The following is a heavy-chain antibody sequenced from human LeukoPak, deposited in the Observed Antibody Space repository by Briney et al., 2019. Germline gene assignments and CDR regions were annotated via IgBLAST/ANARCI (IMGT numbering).Heavy chain of an antibody. CDR2: ISGSGGST. CDR3: AKENDFWSGYQYYFDH. V-gene: IGHV3-23*01. CDR1: GFTFSSYA. J-gene: IGHJ4*02. D-gene: IGHD3-3*01. Sequence: GGSLRPSCAASGFTFSSYAMSWVRQAPGKGLEWVSAISGSGGSTYYADSVKGRFTISRDNSKNTLYLQMNSLRAEDTAVYYCAKENDFWSGYQYYFDHWGQGTLVTVSS.